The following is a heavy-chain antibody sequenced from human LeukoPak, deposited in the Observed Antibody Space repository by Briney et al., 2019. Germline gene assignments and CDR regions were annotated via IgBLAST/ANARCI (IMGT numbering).Heavy chain of an antibody. V-gene: IGHV3-33*01. J-gene: IGHJ4*02. CDR1: GFTFSSYG. CDR3: ARGNGDYPSWYFDY. CDR2: IWYDGSNK. D-gene: IGHD4-17*01. Sequence: GGSLRLSCAASGFTFSSYGMHWVRQAPGKGLEWVAVIWYDGSNKYYADSVKGRFTISRDNSKNTLYLQMNSLRAEDTAVYYCARGNGDYPSWYFDYWAREPWSPSPQ.